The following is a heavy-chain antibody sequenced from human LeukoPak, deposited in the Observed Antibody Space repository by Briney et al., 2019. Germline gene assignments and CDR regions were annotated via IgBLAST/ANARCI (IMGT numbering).Heavy chain of an antibody. CDR1: GFTFSSYA. D-gene: IGHD3-10*01. CDR3: AKGDGGSGSYINAFDI. CDR2: ISASGSTT. J-gene: IGHJ3*02. Sequence: GGSLRLSCAASGFTFSSYAMSWVRQAPRKGLEWVSAISASGSTTYYAGSVKGRFTMPRDNSKNTLYLQMNRLRGEDTAVYYCAKGDGGSGSYINAFDIWGQGTMVTVSS. V-gene: IGHV3-23*01.